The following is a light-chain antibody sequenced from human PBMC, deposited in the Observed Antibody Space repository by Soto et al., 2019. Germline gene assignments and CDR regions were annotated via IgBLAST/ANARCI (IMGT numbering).Light chain of an antibody. V-gene: IGLV1-44*01. Sequence: QLVLTQPPSASGTPGQRVTISCCGSSSNIGSNTVNWYQQLPGTAPKLLIYSNNQRPSGVPDRFSGSKSGTSASLAISGLQSEDEADYYCAAWDDSLNGVVFGGGTKLTVL. CDR1: SSNIGSNT. CDR3: AAWDDSLNGVV. J-gene: IGLJ2*01. CDR2: SNN.